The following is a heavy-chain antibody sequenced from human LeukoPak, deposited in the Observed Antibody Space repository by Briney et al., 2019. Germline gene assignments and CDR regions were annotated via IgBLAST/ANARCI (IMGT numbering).Heavy chain of an antibody. CDR3: ARDPARFGSGYYPEN. CDR2: IDRDGRVQ. D-gene: IGHD3-22*01. Sequence: GGSLRLSCTASGFTTHYWLNWVRQSPGKGLEWVANIDRDGRVQHYVDSVEGRFTISRDSAKNSLYLQMSSLRADDTSIYYCARDPARFGSGYYPENWGPGTQVTVSS. J-gene: IGHJ4*02. CDR1: GFTTHYW. V-gene: IGHV3-7*01.